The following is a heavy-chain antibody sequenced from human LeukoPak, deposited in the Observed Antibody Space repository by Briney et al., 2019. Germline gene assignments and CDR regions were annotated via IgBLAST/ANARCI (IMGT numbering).Heavy chain of an antibody. CDR3: ARGVTGGWYGDFQH. CDR2: IYYSGST. Sequence: GSLRLSCAASGFTFSRYWMHWIRQPPGKGLEWIGYIYYSGSTNYNPSLKSRVTISVDTSKNQFSLKLSSVTAADTAVYYCARGVTGGWYGDFQHWGQGTLVTVSS. V-gene: IGHV4-59*01. D-gene: IGHD6-19*01. CDR1: GFTFSRYW. J-gene: IGHJ1*01.